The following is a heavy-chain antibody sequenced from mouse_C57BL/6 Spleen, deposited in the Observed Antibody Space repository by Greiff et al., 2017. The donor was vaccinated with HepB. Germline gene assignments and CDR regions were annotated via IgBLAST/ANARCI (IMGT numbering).Heavy chain of an antibody. V-gene: IGHV3-6*01. CDR2: ISYDGSN. CDR3: ARVRKYDYDGYFDV. CDR1: GYSITSGYY. Sequence: EVKVEESGPGLVKPSQSLSLTCSVTGYSITSGYYWNWIRQFPGNKLEWMGYISYDGSNNYNPSLKNRISITRDTSKNQFFLKLNSVTTEDTATYYCARVRKYDYDGYFDVWGTGTTVTVSS. J-gene: IGHJ1*03. D-gene: IGHD2-4*01.